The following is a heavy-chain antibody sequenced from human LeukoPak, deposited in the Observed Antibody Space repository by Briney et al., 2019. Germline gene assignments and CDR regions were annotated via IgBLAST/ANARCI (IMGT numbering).Heavy chain of an antibody. D-gene: IGHD3-10*01. V-gene: IGHV4-39*07. CDR2: IYHDGST. Sequence: SETLSLTCTVSGGSISSGGYYWSWIRQPPGKGLEWIGNIYHDGSTYYTPSLKSRVTISVDTSKNELSLKLTSVTAADTAVYYCAREGLITIVRGVNFGYWGQGTLVSVSS. CDR3: AREGLITIVRGVNFGY. J-gene: IGHJ4*02. CDR1: GGSISSGGYY.